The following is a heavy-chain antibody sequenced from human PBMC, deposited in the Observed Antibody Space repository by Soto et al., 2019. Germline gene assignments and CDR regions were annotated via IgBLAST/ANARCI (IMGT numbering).Heavy chain of an antibody. CDR3: ARDVGDSGSHWFDA. V-gene: IGHV1-46*01. J-gene: IGHJ5*02. Sequence: ASVKVSCKASGYTFTNYYIHWVRQAPGQGLEWMGIINPSGSSTRYAQKFQNRVTMTRDTSSSTVYMELSSMRFEDTAMYFCARDVGDSGSHWFDAWGQGSLVTVSS. CDR2: INPSGSST. CDR1: GYTFTNYY. D-gene: IGHD1-26*01.